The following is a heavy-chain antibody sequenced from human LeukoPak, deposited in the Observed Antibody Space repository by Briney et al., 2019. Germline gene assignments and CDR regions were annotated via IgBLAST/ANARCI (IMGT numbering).Heavy chain of an antibody. D-gene: IGHD2-8*01. J-gene: IGHJ4*02. CDR3: AKDGCQGADY. Sequence: GGSLRLSCAASGFSFSSYAMSWVRQAPGKGLEWVSGISGSDGSTYYADSVKGRFTISRDNSKNTLYLQMNSLRAEDMAVYYCAKDGCQGADYWGQGTLVSVSS. CDR2: ISGSDGST. CDR1: GFSFSSYA. V-gene: IGHV3-23*01.